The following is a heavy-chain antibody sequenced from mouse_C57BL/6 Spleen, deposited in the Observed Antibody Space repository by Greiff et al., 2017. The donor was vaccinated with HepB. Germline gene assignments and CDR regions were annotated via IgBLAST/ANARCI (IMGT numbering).Heavy chain of an antibody. CDR1: GYTFTDYY. CDR2: INPNNGGT. V-gene: IGHV1-26*01. CDR3: WISNYLGDY. D-gene: IGHD2-5*01. J-gene: IGHJ4*01. Sequence: EVQRVESGPELVKPGASVKISCKASGYTFTDYYMNWVKQSHGKSLEWIGDINPNNGGTSYNQKFKGKATLTVDKSSSTAYMELRSLTSEDSAVYYCWISNYLGDYWGQGTSVTVSS.